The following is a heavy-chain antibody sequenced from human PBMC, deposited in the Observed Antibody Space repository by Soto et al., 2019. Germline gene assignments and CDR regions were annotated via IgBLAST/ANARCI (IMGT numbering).Heavy chain of an antibody. Sequence: ASVKVSCKASGHTFTGYYMHWVRQAPGQGLEWMGWINPNSGGTNYAQKFQGWVTMTRDTSISTAYMELSRLRSDDTAVYYCARGRKDYDLFILGDWFDPWGQGTLVTVSS. CDR2: INPNSGGT. V-gene: IGHV1-2*04. J-gene: IGHJ5*02. CDR3: ARGRKDYDLFILGDWFDP. CDR1: GHTFTGYY. D-gene: IGHD3-9*01.